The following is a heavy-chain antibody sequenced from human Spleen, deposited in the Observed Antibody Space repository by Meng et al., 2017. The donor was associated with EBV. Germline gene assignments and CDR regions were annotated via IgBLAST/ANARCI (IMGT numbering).Heavy chain of an antibody. Sequence: QLTVKESGPTLVKPTPSPTMTCPFSGFSLSTSGVGVGWIRQPPGKALECLALIYWDDVERYSPSLRSRLTITKDTSKNQVFLTMTNMDPVDTATYYCAHALGHFDYWGQGTLVTVSS. J-gene: IGHJ4*02. V-gene: IGHV2-5*02. CDR2: IYWDDVE. D-gene: IGHD7-27*01. CDR1: GFSLSTSGVG. CDR3: AHALGHFDY.